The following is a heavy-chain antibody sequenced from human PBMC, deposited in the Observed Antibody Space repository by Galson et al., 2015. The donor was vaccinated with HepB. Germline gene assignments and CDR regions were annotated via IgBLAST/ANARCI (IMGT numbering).Heavy chain of an antibody. Sequence: QSGAEVKKPGESLRISCKGSGYSFTSYWISWVRQMPGKGLEWMGRIDPSDSYTNYSPSFQGHVTISADKSISTAYLQWSSLKASDTAMYYCAREYCSSTSCYLWYFDLWGRGTLVTVSS. D-gene: IGHD2-2*01. J-gene: IGHJ2*01. V-gene: IGHV5-10-1*01. CDR2: IDPSDSYT. CDR3: AREYCSSTSCYLWYFDL. CDR1: GYSFTSYW.